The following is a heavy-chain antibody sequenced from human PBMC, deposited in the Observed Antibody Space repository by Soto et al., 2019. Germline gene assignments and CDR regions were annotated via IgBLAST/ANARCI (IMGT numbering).Heavy chain of an antibody. CDR2: ISSGGGTI. CDR1: EFTFRSYS. V-gene: IGHV3-48*01. Sequence: EVQLVESGGGLVQPGGSLRLSCAASEFTFRSYSMNWVRQAPGRGLEWVSFISSGGGTIYYADSVKGRFTVSRDNAENSLNLQMNSLRAEDTAVYYCARVVGSAKYYNDYWGQGALVTVSS. D-gene: IGHD3-10*01. J-gene: IGHJ4*02. CDR3: ARVVGSAKYYNDY.